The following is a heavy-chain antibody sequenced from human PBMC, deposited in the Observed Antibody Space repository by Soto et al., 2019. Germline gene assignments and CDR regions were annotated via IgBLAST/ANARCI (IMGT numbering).Heavy chain of an antibody. CDR3: AREYGYCSGGSCSYYYYYGMDV. Sequence: PSETLSLTCTVSGGSISSYYWSWIRQPAGKGLEWIGRIYTSGSTNYNPSLKSRVTMSVDTSKNQFSLKLSSVTAADTAVYYCAREYGYCSGGSCSYYYYYGMDVWGQGTTVTVSS. D-gene: IGHD2-15*01. CDR1: GGSISSYY. CDR2: IYTSGST. V-gene: IGHV4-4*07. J-gene: IGHJ6*02.